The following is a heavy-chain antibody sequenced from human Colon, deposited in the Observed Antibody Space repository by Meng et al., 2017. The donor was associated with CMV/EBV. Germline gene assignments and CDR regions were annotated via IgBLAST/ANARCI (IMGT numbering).Heavy chain of an antibody. CDR2: INWNGENI. CDR1: GFTFPDYG. V-gene: IGHV3-20*04. Sequence: GGSLRLSCEASGFTFPDYGMSWVRQVPGRGLEWVSGINWNGENIGYAESVKGRFTVSSDSAGKSLYLQMNSLTVEDTALYYCARAISAARRNYFGMDVWGRGTTVTVSS. D-gene: IGHD2-2*01. J-gene: IGHJ6*02. CDR3: ARAISAARRNYFGMDV.